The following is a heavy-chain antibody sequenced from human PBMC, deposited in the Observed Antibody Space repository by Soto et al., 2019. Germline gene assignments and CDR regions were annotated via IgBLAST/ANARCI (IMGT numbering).Heavy chain of an antibody. J-gene: IGHJ6*02. CDR2: IIPILGIA. D-gene: IGHD3-22*01. CDR3: ARDEYYYDSSGSRPYYYGMDA. CDR1: GGTFSSYT. Sequence: ASVKVSCKASGGTFSSYTISWVRQAPGQGLEWMGRIIPILGIANYAQKFQGRVTITADKSTSTAYMELSSLRSEDTAVYYCARDEYYYDSSGSRPYYYGMDAWGQGTTVTVSS. V-gene: IGHV1-69*04.